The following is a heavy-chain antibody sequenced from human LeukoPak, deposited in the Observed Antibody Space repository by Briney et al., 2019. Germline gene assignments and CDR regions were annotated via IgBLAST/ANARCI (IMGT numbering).Heavy chain of an antibody. Sequence: PGXXLRLSCAASGFTFSSYGMHWVRQAPGKGLEWVAFIRYDGSNKYYADSVKGRFTISRDNSKNTLYLQMNSLRAEDTAVYYGVRGLRYFDWLLEYWGQGTLVTVSS. V-gene: IGHV3-30*02. CDR1: GFTFSSYG. CDR2: IRYDGSNK. J-gene: IGHJ4*02. D-gene: IGHD3-9*01. CDR3: VRGLRYFDWLLEY.